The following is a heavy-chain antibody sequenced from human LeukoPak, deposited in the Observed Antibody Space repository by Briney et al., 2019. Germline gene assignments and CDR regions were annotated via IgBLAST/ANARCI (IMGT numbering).Heavy chain of an antibody. Sequence: SVKVSCKASGGTFSNDAISWVRQAPGQGLEWMGRVIPTLGIALYAQRFKGRVTITADKSTSTAYMELSSLTFEDTAVYFCARGTGLTRGYWGQGTLATVSS. CDR2: VIPTLGIA. CDR3: ARGTGLTRGY. J-gene: IGHJ4*02. CDR1: GGTFSNDA. V-gene: IGHV1-69*04. D-gene: IGHD3/OR15-3a*01.